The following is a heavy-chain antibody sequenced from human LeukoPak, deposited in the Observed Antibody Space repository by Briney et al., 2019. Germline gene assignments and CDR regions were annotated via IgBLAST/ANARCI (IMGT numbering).Heavy chain of an antibody. D-gene: IGHD1-26*01. CDR2: IIPIFGTA. J-gene: IGHJ4*02. V-gene: IGHV1-69*05. CDR1: GGTFSSYA. CDR3: ARDVPSIVGATTFADY. Sequence: ASVKVSCKASGGTFSSYAISWVRQAPGQGLEWMGGIIPIFGTANYAQKFQGRVTITTDESTSTAYMELSSLRSEDTAVYYCARDVPSIVGATTFADYWGQGTLVTVSS.